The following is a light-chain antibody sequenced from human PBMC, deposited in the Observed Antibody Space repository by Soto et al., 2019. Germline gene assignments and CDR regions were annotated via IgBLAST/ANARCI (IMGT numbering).Light chain of an antibody. V-gene: IGKV4-1*01. CDR1: QSVLISSSNKNY. J-gene: IGKJ2*01. Sequence: DIVMTQSPDSLAVSLGERATINCKSSQSVLISSSNKNYLGWYQQKPGQPPKLLISWASTRESGVPDRFSGSGSATDFTLTISSLQAKDVAVYSCQHRGTFGQGTKLEIK. CDR3: QHRGT. CDR2: WAS.